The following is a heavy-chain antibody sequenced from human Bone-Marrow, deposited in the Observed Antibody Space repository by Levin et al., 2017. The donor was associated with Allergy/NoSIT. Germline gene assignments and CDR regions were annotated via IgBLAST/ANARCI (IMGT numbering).Heavy chain of an antibody. Sequence: GKVSCKASGYSFSSYGISWVRQAPGQGLEWMGGGREERRNKRERKKGEVRVTMTTDTSTSTAYMELRSLRSDDTAMYYCARDERMTTVTFDFWGQGTLVTVSS. CDR2: GREERRNK. V-gene: IGHV1-18*01. CDR3: ARDERMTTVTFDF. D-gene: IGHD4-17*01. CDR1: GYSFSSYG. J-gene: IGHJ4*02.